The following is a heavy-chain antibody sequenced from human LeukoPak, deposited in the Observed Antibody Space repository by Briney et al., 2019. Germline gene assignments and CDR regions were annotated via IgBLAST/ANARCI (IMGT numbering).Heavy chain of an antibody. CDR3: ARGAAAAPYYFDY. CDR1: GFTFSSYS. Sequence: PGGSLRLSCAASGFTFSSYSMNWVRQAPGKGLEWVSYISSSSSTIYYADSVKGRFTISRDNAKNSLYLQMNSLRAEDTAVYYCARGAAAAPYYFDYWGQGTLVTVSS. V-gene: IGHV3-48*01. J-gene: IGHJ4*02. D-gene: IGHD6-13*01. CDR2: ISSSSSTI.